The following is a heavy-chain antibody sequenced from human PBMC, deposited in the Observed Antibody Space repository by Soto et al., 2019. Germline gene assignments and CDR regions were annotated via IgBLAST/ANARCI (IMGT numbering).Heavy chain of an antibody. CDR1: GCTFSSYG. V-gene: IGHV3-33*01. CDR3: ARWDGSGWSEIDY. CDR2: IRCDGSNK. D-gene: IGHD6-19*01. Sequence: QVQLVESGGGVVQPGRSLRLSCAASGCTFSSYGMHWVRQAPGKGLEWVAVIRCDGSNKYYADSVKGRFTIIRDNFKNTLYLEMYSLRGEDMAVYYCARWDGSGWSEIDYWGQGTLVTGSS. J-gene: IGHJ4*02.